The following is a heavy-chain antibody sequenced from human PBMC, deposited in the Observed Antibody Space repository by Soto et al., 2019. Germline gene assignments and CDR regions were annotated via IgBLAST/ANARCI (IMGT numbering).Heavy chain of an antibody. CDR3: ARDRTDSGYYTNWLDP. J-gene: IGHJ5*02. D-gene: IGHD3-22*01. CDR1: GGPLVSNA. V-gene: IGHV1-69*06. Sequence: SAKVSGKASGGPLVSNAITWVRQTPGQGLEWVGRIIPIFGTTNYAQNLQGRVTISADKSTLTSYMELHSLTSDDTALYYCARDRTDSGYYTNWLDPWGQGTQVTVSS. CDR2: IIPIFGTT.